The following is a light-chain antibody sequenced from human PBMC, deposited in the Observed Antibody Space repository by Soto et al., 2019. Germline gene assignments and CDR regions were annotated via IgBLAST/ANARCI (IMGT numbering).Light chain of an antibody. J-gene: IGLJ2*01. CDR3: SSYTSSSTLV. Sequence: QSALTQPASVSVSPGQSITISCTGTSSDVGGYNYVSWYQQHPGKAPKLMFYDVSNRPSGVSNRFSGSKSGNTASLTISGLQAEDEADYSCSSYTSSSTLVFGGGTKLNVL. V-gene: IGLV2-14*01. CDR2: DVS. CDR1: SSDVGGYNY.